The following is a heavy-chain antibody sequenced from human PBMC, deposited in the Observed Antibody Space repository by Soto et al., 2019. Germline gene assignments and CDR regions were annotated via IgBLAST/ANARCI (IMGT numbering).Heavy chain of an antibody. CDR1: GGSFSGYY. Sequence: SETLSLTCAVYGGSFSGYYWSWIRQPPGKGLEWIGEINHSGSTNYNPSLKSRVTISVDTSKNRFSLKLSSVTAADTAVYYCARLQRYCSGGSCYSGAFDIWGQGTMVTVSS. CDR2: INHSGST. V-gene: IGHV4-34*01. D-gene: IGHD2-15*01. J-gene: IGHJ3*02. CDR3: ARLQRYCSGGSCYSGAFDI.